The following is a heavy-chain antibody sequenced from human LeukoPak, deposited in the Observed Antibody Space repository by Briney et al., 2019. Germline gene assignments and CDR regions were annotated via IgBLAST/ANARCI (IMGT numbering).Heavy chain of an antibody. CDR3: ASGRKGWLQPTFDY. J-gene: IGHJ4*02. D-gene: IGHD5-24*01. CDR2: INHSGST. CDR1: GGSFSGYY. Sequence: SETLSLTCAVYGGSFSGYYWSWIRQPPGKGLEWIGEINHSGSTNYNPSLKSRVTILVDTSKNQFSLKLSSVTAADTAVYYCASGRKGWLQPTFDYWGQGTLVTVSS. V-gene: IGHV4-34*01.